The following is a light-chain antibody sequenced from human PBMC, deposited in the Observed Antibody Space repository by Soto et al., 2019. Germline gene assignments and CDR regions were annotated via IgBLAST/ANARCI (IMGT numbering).Light chain of an antibody. CDR3: SSKTSSRTPFV. CDR2: AVS. Sequence: QSVLTQPASVSGSPGQSITISCTGTASDVGGYNYASWYQQHPGKAPKLMIHAVSNRPSGISSRFSGSKSGNTASLTISGLQAEDEADYYCSSKTSSRTPFVFGTGTRSPS. J-gene: IGLJ1*01. V-gene: IGLV2-14*01. CDR1: ASDVGGYNY.